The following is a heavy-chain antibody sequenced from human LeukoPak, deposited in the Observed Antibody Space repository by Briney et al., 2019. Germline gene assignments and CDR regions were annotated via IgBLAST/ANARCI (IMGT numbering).Heavy chain of an antibody. D-gene: IGHD5-24*01. CDR1: GFTFSSYG. V-gene: IGHV3-30*18. CDR2: ISYDGSNK. CDR3: AKSNVGDGYNSFDY. Sequence: GGSLRLSCAASGFTFSSYGMHWVRQAPGKGLEWVAVISYDGSNKYYADSVKGRFTISRDNSKNTLYLQMNSLRAEDTAVYYCAKSNVGDGYNSFDYWGQGTLVTVSS. J-gene: IGHJ4*02.